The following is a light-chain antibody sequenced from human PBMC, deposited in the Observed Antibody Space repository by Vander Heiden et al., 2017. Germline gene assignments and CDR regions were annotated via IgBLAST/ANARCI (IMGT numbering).Light chain of an antibody. CDR2: GNS. CDR3: QSYDSSLSGSV. V-gene: IGLV1-40*01. J-gene: IGLJ3*02. Sequence: QPVLTQPPSVSAAPGQRVTISCTGSSSNIGAGYDVHWYQQLPGPAPNLLIYGNSNRPSGVPDRFSCSKSGTSASLAITGLQAEDEADYYCQSYDSSLSGSVFGGGTKLTVL. CDR1: SSNIGAGYD.